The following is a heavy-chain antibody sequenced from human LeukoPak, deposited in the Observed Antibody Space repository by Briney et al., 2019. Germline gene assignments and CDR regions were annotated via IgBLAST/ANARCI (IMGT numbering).Heavy chain of an antibody. CDR3: ARLTYSSSWYDY. CDR1: GGTFSSYA. D-gene: IGHD6-13*01. Sequence: SVKVSCQASGGTFSSYAISWVRQAPGQGLEWMGRIIPIFGTANYAQKFQGRVTITTDESTSTAYMELSSLRSEDTAVYYCARLTYSSSWYDYWGQGTLVTVSS. J-gene: IGHJ4*02. CDR2: IIPIFGTA. V-gene: IGHV1-69*05.